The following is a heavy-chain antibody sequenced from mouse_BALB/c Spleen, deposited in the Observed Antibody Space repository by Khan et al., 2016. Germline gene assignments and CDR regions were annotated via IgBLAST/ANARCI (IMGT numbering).Heavy chain of an antibody. Sequence: EVQLVESGGGLVQPKGSLKLSCAASGFTLNTYAMNWVRQAPGKGLEWVARMRSKSDNFATDYADSVKDRFTISRDDSQSMVYLQMSNLKTEDTAMYYWVRHGDNYDGYFDVWGAGTTVTVSS. CDR1: GFTLNTYA. J-gene: IGHJ1*01. D-gene: IGHD2-12*01. CDR2: MRSKSDNFAT. V-gene: IGHV10-1*02. CDR3: VRHGDNYDGYFDV.